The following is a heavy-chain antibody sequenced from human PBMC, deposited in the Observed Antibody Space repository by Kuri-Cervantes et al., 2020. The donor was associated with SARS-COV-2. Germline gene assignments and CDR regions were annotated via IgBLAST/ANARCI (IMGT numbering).Heavy chain of an antibody. V-gene: IGHV4-34*01. CDR3: ARGHIGVVPSPILGLGPHYYYYHMDI. CDR1: GFTFNSYG. CDR2: INHSGGT. J-gene: IGHJ6*02. D-gene: IGHD2-2*01. Sequence: GSLRLSCAASGFTFNSYGMHWVRQAPGKGLEWIGEINHSGGTKYKPSLKGRVSISVDASKNQISLKLTSVTAADAAVYYCARGHIGVVPSPILGLGPHYYYYHMDIWGQGTTVTVSS.